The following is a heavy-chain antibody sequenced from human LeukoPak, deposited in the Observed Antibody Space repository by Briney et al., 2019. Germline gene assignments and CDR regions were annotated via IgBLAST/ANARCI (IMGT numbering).Heavy chain of an antibody. CDR3: ARQMITSYYYDSSGSRAFDI. D-gene: IGHD3-22*01. CDR1: GGSISTYY. Sequence: SETLSLTCTVSGGSISTYYRSWIRQPPGKGLEWIGCIYFSGSTNYNPSLKSRVTISVDTSKNQFSLKLSSVTAADTAVYYCARQMITSYYYDSSGSRAFDIWGQGTMVTVSS. J-gene: IGHJ3*02. CDR2: IYFSGST. V-gene: IGHV4-59*08.